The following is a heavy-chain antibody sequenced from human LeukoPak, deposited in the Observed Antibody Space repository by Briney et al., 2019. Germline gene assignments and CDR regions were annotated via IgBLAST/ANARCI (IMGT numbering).Heavy chain of an antibody. CDR1: GGSISSGDYY. CDR3: ARGYSLDY. V-gene: IGHV4-30-4*01. Sequence: TLSLTXTVSGGSISSGDYYWSWIRQPPGKGLEWIGYIYYSGSTYYTPSLRGRVTISVDTSKNQFSLNLSSVTAADTAVYYCARGYSLDYWGQGTLVTVSS. J-gene: IGHJ4*02. D-gene: IGHD5-18*01. CDR2: IYYSGST.